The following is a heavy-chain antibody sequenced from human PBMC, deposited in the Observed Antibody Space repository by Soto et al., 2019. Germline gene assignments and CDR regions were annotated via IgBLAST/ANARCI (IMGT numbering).Heavy chain of an antibody. CDR3: ARDLGREGYPWSDY. V-gene: IGHV3-11*05. CDR1: GFTFSDYY. J-gene: IGHJ4*02. Sequence: QVQLVESGGGLVKPGGSLRLSCAASGFTFSDYYMSWIRQAPGKGLAWVSYISSSSSYTNYADSVKGRFTISRDNAKNSLYMQMNSLRAEDTAVYYCARDLGREGYPWSDYWGQGTLVTVSS. D-gene: IGHD5-12*01. CDR2: ISSSSSYT.